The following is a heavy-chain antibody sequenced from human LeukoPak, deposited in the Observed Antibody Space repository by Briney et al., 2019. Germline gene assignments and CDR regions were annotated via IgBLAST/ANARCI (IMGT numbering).Heavy chain of an antibody. Sequence: SETLSLTCAVYGGSFSGYYWSWIRQPPGKGLEWIGEINHSGSTNYNPSLKSRVTISVDTSKNQFSLKLSSVTAAVTAVYYCARGAGYNSFDYWGQGTLVTVSS. V-gene: IGHV4-34*01. J-gene: IGHJ4*02. CDR3: ARGAGYNSFDY. CDR2: INHSGST. D-gene: IGHD5-24*01. CDR1: GGSFSGYY.